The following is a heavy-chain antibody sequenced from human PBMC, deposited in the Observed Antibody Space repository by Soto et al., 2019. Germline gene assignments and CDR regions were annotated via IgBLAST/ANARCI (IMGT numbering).Heavy chain of an antibody. CDR3: ARERSLAADY. CDR2: MNPNSGNT. V-gene: IGHV1-8*01. J-gene: IGHJ4*02. CDR1: GYTFTSYD. D-gene: IGHD6-25*01. Sequence: QVQLVQSGAEVKKPGASVKVSCKASGYTFTSYDINWVRQATGQGLEWSGWMNPNSGNTGYAQKFRGXVXMXGNTSTSTAYMELSSPRSEDTAVYYCARERSLAADYWGQGTLVTVSS.